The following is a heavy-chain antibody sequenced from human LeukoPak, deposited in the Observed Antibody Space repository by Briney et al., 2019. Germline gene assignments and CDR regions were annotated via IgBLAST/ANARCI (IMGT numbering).Heavy chain of an antibody. D-gene: IGHD3-10*01. CDR1: GGTFSSYA. J-gene: IGHJ6*03. CDR2: IIPIFGTA. V-gene: IGHV1-69*01. CDR3: ARRLTGEGYYYYYKDV. Sequence: ASVKVSCKASGGTFSSYAISWVRQAPGQGLEWMGGIIPIFGTANYAQKFQGRVTITADESTSTAYMELSSLRSEDTAVYYCARRLTGEGYYYYYKDVWGKGTTVTVSS.